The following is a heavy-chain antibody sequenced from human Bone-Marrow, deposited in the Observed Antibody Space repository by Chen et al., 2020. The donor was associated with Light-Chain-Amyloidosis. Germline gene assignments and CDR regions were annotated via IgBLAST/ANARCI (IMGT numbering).Heavy chain of an antibody. CDR1: GFTFDDYA. CDR2: INWDSGFI. Sequence: EVQLVESGGGLVQPGRSLRLSCAASGFTFDDYAMHWVRLVTGKGLEWVSGINWDSGFIDYADSVKGRFTISRDNAKNSLYLQMNSLRTEDTALYYCVKDVENSSPSYFDYWGQGTLVTVSS. CDR3: VKDVENSSPSYFDY. J-gene: IGHJ4*02. D-gene: IGHD6-6*01. V-gene: IGHV3-9*01.